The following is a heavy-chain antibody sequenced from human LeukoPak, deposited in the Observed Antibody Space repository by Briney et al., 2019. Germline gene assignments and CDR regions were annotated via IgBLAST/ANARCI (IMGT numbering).Heavy chain of an antibody. CDR1: VGSVSSGSYY. CDR2: IYYSGST. CDR3: ARVVRAALDFDY. Sequence: PSETLSLTCTVSVGSVSSGSYYWSWIRQPPGKGLEWIGYIYYSGSTNYNPSLKSRVTISVDTSKNQFSLKLSSVTAADTAVYYCARVVRAALDFDYWGQGTLVTVSS. V-gene: IGHV4-61*01. D-gene: IGHD6-25*01. J-gene: IGHJ4*02.